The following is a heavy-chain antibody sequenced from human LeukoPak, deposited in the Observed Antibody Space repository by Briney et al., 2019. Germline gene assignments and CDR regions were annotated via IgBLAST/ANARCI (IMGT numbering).Heavy chain of an antibody. CDR2: ISWNSGSI. D-gene: IGHD1-26*01. V-gene: IGHV3-9*03. CDR3: ARGGFVIGGTYFIDY. Sequence: PGSSLRLSCAASGFTFDDYAMHWIRQAPGKGLEWVSGISWNSGSIGYADSVKGRFTISRDNAKNSLYLQMNSLRVEDMAVYFCARGGFVIGGTYFIDYWGQGTLVTVSS. J-gene: IGHJ4*02. CDR1: GFTFDDYA.